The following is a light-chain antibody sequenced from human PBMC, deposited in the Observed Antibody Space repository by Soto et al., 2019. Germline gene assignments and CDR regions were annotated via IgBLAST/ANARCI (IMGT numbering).Light chain of an antibody. CDR2: EGS. CDR1: SSDVGSYNL. V-gene: IGLV2-23*01. CDR3: CSYAGSSTVV. Sequence: QSVLTQPASVYGSPGQSITISCNGTSSDVGSYNLVSWYQQHPGKAPKLMIYEGSKRPSGVSNRFSGSKSCNTASLTISGLQAEDEADYYCCSYAGSSTVVFGGGTKVTVL. J-gene: IGLJ2*01.